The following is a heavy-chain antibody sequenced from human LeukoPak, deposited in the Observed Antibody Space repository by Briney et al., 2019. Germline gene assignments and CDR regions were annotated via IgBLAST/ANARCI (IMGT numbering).Heavy chain of an antibody. Sequence: SETLSLTCAVYGGSFSGYYWSWIRQPPGKGLEWIGEINHSGSTNYNPSLKSRVTISVDTSKNQFSLKLSSVTAADTAVYYCASLAMVRGVITTYADYWGQGTLVTVSS. CDR2: INHSGST. J-gene: IGHJ4*02. CDR3: ASLAMVRGVITTYADY. D-gene: IGHD3-10*01. CDR1: GGSFSGYY. V-gene: IGHV4-34*01.